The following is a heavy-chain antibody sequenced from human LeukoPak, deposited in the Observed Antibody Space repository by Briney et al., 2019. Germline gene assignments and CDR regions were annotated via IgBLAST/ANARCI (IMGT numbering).Heavy chain of an antibody. J-gene: IGHJ3*02. CDR2: IYPGDSDT. Sequence: GESLKISCKGSGDSFTSYWIGWVRQMPGKGLEWMGIIYPGDSDTRYSPSFQGQVIISGDKSISTAYLQWSSLKASDTAMYYCARPPPAGTGYWNDAFDIWGQGTVVTVSS. V-gene: IGHV5-51*01. CDR3: ARPPPAGTGYWNDAFDI. D-gene: IGHD3/OR15-3a*01. CDR1: GDSFTSYW.